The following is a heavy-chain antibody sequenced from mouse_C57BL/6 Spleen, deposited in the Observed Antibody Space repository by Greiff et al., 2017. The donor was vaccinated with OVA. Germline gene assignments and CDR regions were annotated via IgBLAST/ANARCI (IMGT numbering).Heavy chain of an antibody. CDR3: ARGSRGYYYAMDY. CDR1: GYTFTSYW. Sequence: QVQLKQPGAELVKPGASVKLSCKASGYTFTSYWMHWVKQRPGRGLEWIGRIDPNSGGTKYNEKFKSKTTLTVDKPSSTAYMQLSSLTSEDSAVYYCARGSRGYYYAMDYWGQGTSVTVSS. J-gene: IGHJ4*01. V-gene: IGHV1-72*01. D-gene: IGHD1-1*01. CDR2: IDPNSGGT.